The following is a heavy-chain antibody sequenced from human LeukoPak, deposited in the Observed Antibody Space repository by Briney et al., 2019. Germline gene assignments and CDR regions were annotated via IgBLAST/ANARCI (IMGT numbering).Heavy chain of an antibody. CDR2: INHSGST. D-gene: IGHD3-22*01. Sequence: SEPLTLTCTVYVGLFSGYYWRWLRHSPQKSLEWIGDINHSGSTNYDPSLKSRVTISVDTSKNQFSLKLSSVTAADTAVYYCARPTYYYDSSGASWFDPWGQGTLVTVSS. CDR1: VGLFSGYY. J-gene: IGHJ5*02. V-gene: IGHV4-34*01. CDR3: ARPTYYYDSSGASWFDP.